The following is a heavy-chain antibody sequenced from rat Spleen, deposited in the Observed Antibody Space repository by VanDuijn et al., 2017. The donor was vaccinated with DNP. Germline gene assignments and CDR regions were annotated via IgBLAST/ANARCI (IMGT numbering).Heavy chain of an antibody. J-gene: IGHJ1*01. CDR2: INTGSGGT. CDR3: ARGSGTYYWYFDF. Sequence: QVQLQQSGAELAKPGSSVKISCKASGYTFTSYYISWIKQTTGQGLECIGYINTGSGGTNYNEKFKGKATLTVDKSSSTAFMQLSSLTPDDSAVYYCARGSGTYYWYFDFWGPGTMVTVSS. D-gene: IGHD5-1*01. CDR1: GYTFTSYY. V-gene: IGHV1-43*01.